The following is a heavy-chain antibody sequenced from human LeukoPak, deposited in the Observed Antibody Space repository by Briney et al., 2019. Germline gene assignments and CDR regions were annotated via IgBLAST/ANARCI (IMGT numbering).Heavy chain of an antibody. D-gene: IGHD2-15*01. V-gene: IGHV4-34*01. J-gene: IGHJ4*02. CDR3: ARVGYCSGGSCSDY. CDR2: INHSGST. Sequence: SETLSLTCTVPGGSISSYYWSWIRQPPGKGLEWIGEINHSGSTNYNPSLKSRVTISVDTSKNQFSLKLSSVTAADTAVYYCARVGYCSGGSCSDYWGQGTLVTVSS. CDR1: GGSISSYY.